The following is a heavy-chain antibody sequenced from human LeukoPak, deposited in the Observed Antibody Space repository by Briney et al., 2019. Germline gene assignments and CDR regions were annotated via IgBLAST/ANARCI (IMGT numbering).Heavy chain of an antibody. CDR1: GFTFSRYS. D-gene: IGHD3-22*01. V-gene: IGHV3-21*01. CDR3: AREAYYYDSSGYYYAGWFDP. CDR2: ISSRSSYI. Sequence: GGSLRLSCAASGFTFSRYSMNWVRQAAGKGLEWVGSISSRSSYIYYADSVKGRFTIYRDNAKNSLYLQMNSLRAEDTAVYYCAREAYYYDSSGYYYAGWFDPWGQGTLVTVSS. J-gene: IGHJ5*02.